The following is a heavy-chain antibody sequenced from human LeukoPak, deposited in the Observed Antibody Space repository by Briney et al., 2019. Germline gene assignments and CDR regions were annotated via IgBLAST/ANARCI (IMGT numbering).Heavy chain of an antibody. D-gene: IGHD6-19*01. Sequence: GGSLRLSCAASGFTFSSYGMHWVRQAPGKGLEWVAFIRYDGSNKYYADSVKGRFTISRDNSKNTLYLQMNSLRAEDTAVYYCAKDSRRDGRLVYSYLFDYWGQGTLVTVSS. CDR3: AKDSRRDGRLVYSYLFDY. J-gene: IGHJ4*02. CDR2: IRYDGSNK. V-gene: IGHV3-30*02. CDR1: GFTFSSYG.